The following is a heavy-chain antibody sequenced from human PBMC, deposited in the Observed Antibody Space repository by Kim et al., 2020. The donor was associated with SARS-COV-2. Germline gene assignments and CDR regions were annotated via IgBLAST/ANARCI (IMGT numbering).Heavy chain of an antibody. CDR3: VREPSN. J-gene: IGHJ4*02. Sequence: GSSTHYADSVNGRFTIARDSAKRSVSLQMNSLTPEDTDVYYCVREPSNWGQGTLVTVSS. V-gene: IGHV3-11*01. CDR2: GSST.